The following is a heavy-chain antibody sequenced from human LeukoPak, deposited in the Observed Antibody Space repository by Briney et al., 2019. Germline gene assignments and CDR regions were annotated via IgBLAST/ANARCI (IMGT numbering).Heavy chain of an antibody. CDR1: GFTFSSYG. V-gene: IGHV3-33*01. D-gene: IGHD3-22*01. J-gene: IGHJ4*02. CDR2: IWYDGSNK. Sequence: GGSLRLSCAASGFTFSSYGMHWVRQAPGKGLEWVAAIWYDGSNKYYADSVKGRFTISRDNSKNTLYLQMNSLRAEDTAVYYCARDPLWDSSGHFDYWGQGTLVTVSS. CDR3: ARDPLWDSSGHFDY.